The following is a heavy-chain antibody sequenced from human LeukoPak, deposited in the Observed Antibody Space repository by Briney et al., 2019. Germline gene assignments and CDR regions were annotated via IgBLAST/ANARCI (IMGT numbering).Heavy chain of an antibody. CDR3: ARAVGCSSTSCSGSGWYSDY. CDR1: GYTFTSYG. CDR2: ISAYNGNT. D-gene: IGHD2-2*01. J-gene: IGHJ4*02. V-gene: IGHV1-18*01. Sequence: ASVKVSRKASGYTFTSYGISWVRQAPAPGLEWMGWISAYNGNTNYAQKLQGRVTMTTDTSTSTAYMELRSLRSDDTAVYYCARAVGCSSTSCSGSGWYSDYWGQGTLVTVSS.